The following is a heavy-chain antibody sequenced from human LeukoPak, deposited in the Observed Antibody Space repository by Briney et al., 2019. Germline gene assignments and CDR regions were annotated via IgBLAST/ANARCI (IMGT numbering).Heavy chain of an antibody. Sequence: GGSLRLSCAASGFTFRSYGMHWVRQAPGKGLEWVAFIRYDGSNKYYADSEKGLFTISRDNSKNTLYLQMNSLRAEDTAVYYCAKDQGGSYYGXRFDXXGQGXLVT. CDR2: IRYDGSNK. V-gene: IGHV3-30*02. CDR1: GFTFRSYG. CDR3: AKDQGGSYYGXRFDX. D-gene: IGHD1-26*01. J-gene: IGHJ4*02.